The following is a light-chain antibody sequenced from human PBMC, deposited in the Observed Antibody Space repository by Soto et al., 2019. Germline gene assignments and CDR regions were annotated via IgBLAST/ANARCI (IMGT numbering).Light chain of an antibody. Sequence: DLQMTQSPSSLSASVGDRVTIXXRARQSINRFLNWYQQKPGKAPKLXXYAASSLESGVPSRFSGSGSGTDFALTISSPQPEDFATYYCQQSYSPPPVTFGQGTRLEIK. CDR2: AAS. CDR1: QSINRF. CDR3: QQSYSPPPVT. J-gene: IGKJ5*01. V-gene: IGKV1-39*01.